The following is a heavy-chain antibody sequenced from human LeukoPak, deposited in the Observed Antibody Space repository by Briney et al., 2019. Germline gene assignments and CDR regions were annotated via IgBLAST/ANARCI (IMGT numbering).Heavy chain of an antibody. D-gene: IGHD3-22*01. V-gene: IGHV4-39*07. CDR1: GGSISSSSYY. J-gene: IGHJ4*02. CDR3: ARDQRYYDSSGPRFDY. Sequence: SETLSLTCTVSGGSISSSSYYWGWIRQPPGKGLEWIGSIYYSGSTYYNPSLKSRVTISVDTSKNQFSLKLSSVTAADTAVYYCARDQRYYDSSGPRFDYWGQGTLVTVSS. CDR2: IYYSGST.